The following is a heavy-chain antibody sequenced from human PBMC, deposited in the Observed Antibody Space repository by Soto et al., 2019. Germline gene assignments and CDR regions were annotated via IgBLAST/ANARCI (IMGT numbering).Heavy chain of an antibody. CDR3: ARGNRNNTIFGVVIPLGFDY. CDR1: GYTFTSYY. V-gene: IGHV1-46*03. D-gene: IGHD3-3*01. Sequence: ASVKVSCKASGYTFTSYYMHWVRQAPGQGLEWMGIINPSGGSTSYAQKFQGRVTMTRDTATSTVYMELSSLRSEDTAVYYCARGNRNNTIFGVVIPLGFDYWGQGTLVTVSS. CDR2: INPSGGST. J-gene: IGHJ4*02.